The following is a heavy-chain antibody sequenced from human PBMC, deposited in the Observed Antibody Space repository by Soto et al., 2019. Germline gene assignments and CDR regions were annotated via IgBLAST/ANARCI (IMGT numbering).Heavy chain of an antibody. V-gene: IGHV3-30*18. CDR1: GFTFSRYA. Sequence: GGSLRLSCAASGFTFSRYAMHWVRQAPGKGLEWVAVIPYDGSSQYYADSVKGRFTISRDSPKNTLYLQMNSLRPEDTAVYYCAKGYDDYGVFYYYYGMDVWGQGTTVTVSS. J-gene: IGHJ6*02. D-gene: IGHD4-17*01. CDR2: IPYDGSSQ. CDR3: AKGYDDYGVFYYYYGMDV.